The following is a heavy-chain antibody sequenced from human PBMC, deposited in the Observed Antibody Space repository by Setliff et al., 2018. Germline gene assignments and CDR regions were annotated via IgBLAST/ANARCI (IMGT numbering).Heavy chain of an antibody. CDR1: GYTLTELS. CDR3: ATLAFTYYYDSSGYYPHDY. J-gene: IGHJ4*02. D-gene: IGHD3-22*01. Sequence: ASVKVSCKVSGYTLTELSMHWVRQAPGKGLEWMGGFDPEDGETIYAQKFQGRVTMTEDTSTDTAYMELSSLRSEDTAVYYCATLAFTYYYDSSGYYPHDYWGQGTLVTLL. V-gene: IGHV1-24*01. CDR2: FDPEDGET.